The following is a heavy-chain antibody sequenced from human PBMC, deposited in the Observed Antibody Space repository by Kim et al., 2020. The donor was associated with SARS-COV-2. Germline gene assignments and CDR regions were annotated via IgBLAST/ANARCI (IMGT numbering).Heavy chain of an antibody. CDR1: GGTFSSYA. D-gene: IGHD6-19*01. Sequence: SVKVSCKASGGTFSSYAISWVRQAPGQGLEWMGRIIPILGIANYAQKFQGRVTSTADKSTSTAYMELSSLRSEDTAVYYCARGGSGSSKYYYYMDVWGKGTTVTVSS. CDR2: IIPILGIA. CDR3: ARGGSGSSKYYYYMDV. J-gene: IGHJ6*03. V-gene: IGHV1-69*04.